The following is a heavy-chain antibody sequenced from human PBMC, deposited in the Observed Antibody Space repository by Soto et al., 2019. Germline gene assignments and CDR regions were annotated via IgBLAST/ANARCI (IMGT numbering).Heavy chain of an antibody. CDR3: AREGPAPYYYYGMDV. J-gene: IGHJ6*02. V-gene: IGHV1-18*01. CDR1: GYSFTTYG. CDR2: ISGYNGNT. Sequence: QVQLAQSRGEVKKPGASVKVSCKTSGYSFTTYGISWVRQAPGQGLEWMGWISGYNGNTNYAQNLQGRVTMTTDTSTSTAYMELRSLRSDDTAVYYCAREGPAPYYYYGMDVWGQGSTVTVSS.